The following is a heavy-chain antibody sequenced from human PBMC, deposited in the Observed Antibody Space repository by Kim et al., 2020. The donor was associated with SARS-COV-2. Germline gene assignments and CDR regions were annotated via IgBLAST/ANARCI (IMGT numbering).Heavy chain of an antibody. D-gene: IGHD5-18*01. J-gene: IGHJ4*02. CDR3: ARDGSALQVWIQLWKGGFDY. Sequence: ASVKVSCKASGYTFTSYYMHWVRQAPGQGLEWMGIINPSGGSTSNAQKFQGRVTMTRDTSTSTVYMELSRLRSEGTAVYYCARDGSALQVWIQLWKGGFDYWGQGTLGTVSS. CDR2: INPSGGST. V-gene: IGHV1-46*01. CDR1: GYTFTSYY.